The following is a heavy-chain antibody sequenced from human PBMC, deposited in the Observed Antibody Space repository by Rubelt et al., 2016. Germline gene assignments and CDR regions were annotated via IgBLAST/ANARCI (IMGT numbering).Heavy chain of an antibody. Sequence: ADSVKGRFTISRDNSKNTLYLQMNSLRAEDTAVYYCARDPCSSTSCYSDYWGQGTLVTVSS. D-gene: IGHD2-2*01. J-gene: IGHJ4*02. V-gene: IGHV3-30*07. CDR3: ARDPCSSTSCYSDY.